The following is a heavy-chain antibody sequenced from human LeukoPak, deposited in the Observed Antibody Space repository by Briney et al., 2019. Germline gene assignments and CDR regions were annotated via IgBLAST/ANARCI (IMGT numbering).Heavy chain of an antibody. CDR3: AKVPPPTVTTKRVSYFDY. D-gene: IGHD4-11*01. CDR1: GFTFSSYA. V-gene: IGHV3-23*01. J-gene: IGHJ4*02. Sequence: QPGGSLRLSCAASGFTFSSYAMSWVRQAPGKGLEWVSAISASGGSTYYADSVKGRFTISRDNPKNTLYLQMNSLRAEDTAVYYCAKVPPPTVTTKRVSYFDYWGQGTLVTVSS. CDR2: ISASGGST.